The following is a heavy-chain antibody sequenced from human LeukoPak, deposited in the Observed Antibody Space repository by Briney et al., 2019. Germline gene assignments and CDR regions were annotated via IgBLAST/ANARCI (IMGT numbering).Heavy chain of an antibody. D-gene: IGHD2-15*01. J-gene: IGHJ4*02. CDR1: GFTFSDAW. Sequence: PGGSLRLSCVGSGFTFSDAWMSWVRQAPGKGLEWVGRIKSKSDGGTIDYSAPVKGRFHISRDDSRNPLYPQMNSLKTEDTAVYYCTTRRQDGWWGQGTLVTVS. CDR2: IKSKSDGGTI. CDR3: TTRRQDGW. V-gene: IGHV3-15*01.